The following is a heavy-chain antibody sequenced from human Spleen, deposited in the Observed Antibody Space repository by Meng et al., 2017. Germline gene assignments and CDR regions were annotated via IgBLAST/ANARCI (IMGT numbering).Heavy chain of an antibody. CDR1: GFTFSSYA. D-gene: IGHD3-3*01. V-gene: IGHV3-30*04. CDR3: ARDKEWLGLNYYFDY. J-gene: IGHJ4*02. CDR2: VSYDGGNK. Sequence: GESLKISCAASGFTFSSYAMHWVRQAPGKGLEWVAAVSYDGGNKYYADSVKGRITISRDNSKNTLYLQMNSLRAADTAVYYCARDKEWLGLNYYFDYWGQGKLVTVSS.